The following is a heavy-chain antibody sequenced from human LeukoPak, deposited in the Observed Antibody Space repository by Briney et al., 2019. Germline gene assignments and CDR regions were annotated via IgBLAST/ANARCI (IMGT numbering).Heavy chain of an antibody. V-gene: IGHV4-59*05. CDR1: GGSISSYY. CDR3: ARHGIAVAASLAY. D-gene: IGHD6-19*01. J-gene: IGHJ4*02. CDR2: IYYSGST. Sequence: PSETLSLTCTVSGGSISSYYWSWIRQPPGKGLEWIGSIYYSGSTYYNPSLKSRVTISVDTSKNQFSLKLSSVTAADTAVYYCARHGIAVAASLAYWGQGTLVTVSS.